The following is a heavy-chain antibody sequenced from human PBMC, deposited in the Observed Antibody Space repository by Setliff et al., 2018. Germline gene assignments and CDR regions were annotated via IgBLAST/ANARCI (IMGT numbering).Heavy chain of an antibody. J-gene: IGHJ4*02. CDR3: ARAPRYFDSTGSYFDG. V-gene: IGHV4-39*07. CDR1: GGSISTNSYY. CDR2: MYFSGST. D-gene: IGHD3-22*01. Sequence: SETLSLTCTVSGGSISTNSYYWGWIRQPPGKGLEWIGSMYFSGSTYYNPSLKSRVTISIDKSKNEFSLKMSSVTAADTAVYYCARAPRYFDSTGSYFDGWGQGTPVTVSS.